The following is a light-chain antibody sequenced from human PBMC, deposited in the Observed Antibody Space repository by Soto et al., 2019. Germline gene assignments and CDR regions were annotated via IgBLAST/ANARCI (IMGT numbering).Light chain of an antibody. J-gene: IGKJ4*01. CDR2: GAS. Sequence: EIVLTQSPATLSVSPGERATLSCRASQSIGSNLAWYQQKCGQAPRLLIYGASNRATDTPDRFSGSGSGTEFTLTISSLQSEDFAVYYCQQYNNWPLTFGGGTKVDIK. V-gene: IGKV3D-15*01. CDR1: QSIGSN. CDR3: QQYNNWPLT.